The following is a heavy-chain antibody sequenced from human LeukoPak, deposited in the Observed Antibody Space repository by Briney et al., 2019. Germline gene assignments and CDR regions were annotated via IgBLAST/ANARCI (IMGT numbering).Heavy chain of an antibody. Sequence: SETLPLTCAVSGGSLNNYHWSWIRQPPGRGLEWIGCIYHSGSTNYNPSLNSRVTMSVDTSKNQFSLRLSSVTAADTAVYYCASYYGSGTYSGYVDYWGQGTLVTV. J-gene: IGHJ4*02. V-gene: IGHV4-59*01. CDR3: ASYYGSGTYSGYVDY. CDR2: IYHSGST. CDR1: GGSLNNYH. D-gene: IGHD3-10*01.